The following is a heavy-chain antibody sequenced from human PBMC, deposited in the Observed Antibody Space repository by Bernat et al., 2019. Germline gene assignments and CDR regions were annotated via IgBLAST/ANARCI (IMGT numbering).Heavy chain of an antibody. CDR1: GFTFSSYG. Sequence: QVQLVESGGGVVQPGRSLRLSCAASGFTFSSYGMHWVRQAPGKGLEWVAVISYDGSNKYCADSVKGRFTISRDNSKNTLYLQMNSLRAEDTAVYYCAKSTRDYVWGTIGLWGQGTLVTVSS. J-gene: IGHJ4*02. CDR2: ISYDGSNK. CDR3: AKSTRDYVWGTIGL. D-gene: IGHD3-16*01. V-gene: IGHV3-30*18.